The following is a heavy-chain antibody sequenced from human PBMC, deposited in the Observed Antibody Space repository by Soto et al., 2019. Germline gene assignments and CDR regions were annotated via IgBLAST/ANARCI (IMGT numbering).Heavy chain of an antibody. J-gene: IGHJ4*02. CDR1: GFTFSSYG. Sequence: QVQLVESGGGVVQPGRSLRLSCAASGFTFSSYGMHWVRQAPGKGLEWGAVISYDGSNKYYADSVKGRFTISRDNSKNTLYLKMNSLRAEDTDVYYCADLRGGYSSYWGQGTLVTVSS. CDR2: ISYDGSNK. D-gene: IGHD5-18*01. CDR3: ADLRGGYSSY. V-gene: IGHV3-30*03.